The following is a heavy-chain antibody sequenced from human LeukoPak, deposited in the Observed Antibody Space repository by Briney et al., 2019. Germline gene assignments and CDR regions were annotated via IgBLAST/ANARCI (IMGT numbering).Heavy chain of an antibody. CDR3: ARADY. CDR1: ELAFKNVW. Sequence: GGSLRLSCGASELAFKNVWMSWVRQAPGKGLEWVGRIKGKTDGGTTDYAAPVKGRFTISRDDSKNTLYLQMNSLKTEDTAVYYCARADYWGQGTLVTVSS. J-gene: IGHJ4*02. V-gene: IGHV3-15*01. CDR2: IKGKTDGGTT.